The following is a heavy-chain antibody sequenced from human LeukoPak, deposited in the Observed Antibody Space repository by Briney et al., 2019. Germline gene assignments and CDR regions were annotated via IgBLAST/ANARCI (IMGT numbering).Heavy chain of an antibody. Sequence: PGRSLRLSCVASGFTFSSYGMYWVRQAPGKGLEWVAVIWFDGSNKYYGDSVKGRFTISRDISENTLYLQMNSLRVEDTAVYYCARGLTTTDYWGQGTLVTVSS. CDR3: ARGLTTTDY. CDR1: GFTFSSYG. D-gene: IGHD3-22*01. CDR2: IWFDGSNK. J-gene: IGHJ4*02. V-gene: IGHV3-33*01.